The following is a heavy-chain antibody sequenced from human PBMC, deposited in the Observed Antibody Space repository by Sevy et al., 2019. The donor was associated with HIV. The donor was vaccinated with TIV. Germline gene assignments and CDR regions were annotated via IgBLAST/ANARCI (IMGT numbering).Heavy chain of an antibody. CDR3: AERTNDVFYYGMDV. CDR2: TYYRSKWYN. Sequence: SQTLSLTCAISGDSVSSIRTSWNWIRQSPSRCLEWLGRTYYRSKWYNDYATSVKSRITINADTSKNQISLQLNSVTPEDTAVYYCAERTNDVFYYGMDVWGQGTTVTVSS. J-gene: IGHJ6*02. CDR1: GDSVSSIRTS. V-gene: IGHV6-1*01.